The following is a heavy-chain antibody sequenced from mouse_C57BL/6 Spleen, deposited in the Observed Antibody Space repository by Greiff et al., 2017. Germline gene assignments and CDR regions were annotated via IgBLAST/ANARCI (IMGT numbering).Heavy chain of an antibody. CDR2: IDPENGDT. J-gene: IGHJ2*01. CDR3: TYGNFDY. Sequence: VQLQQSGAELVRPGASVKLSCTASGFNIKDDYMHWVKQRPEQGLEWIGWIDPENGDTEYASKFQGKATITADTSSNTAYLQLSSLTSEDTAVXYCTYGNFDYWGQGTTLTVSS. CDR1: GFNIKDDY. D-gene: IGHD2-10*02. V-gene: IGHV14-4*01.